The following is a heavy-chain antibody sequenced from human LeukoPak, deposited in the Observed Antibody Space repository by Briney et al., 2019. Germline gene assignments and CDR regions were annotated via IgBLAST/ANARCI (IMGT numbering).Heavy chain of an antibody. CDR1: GFTFSSYA. CDR2: ISGSGGST. CDR3: AKEGVCSSTSCYLSATDY. J-gene: IGHJ4*02. Sequence: PGGSLRLSCAASGFTFSSYAMSWVRQAPGKGLEWVSAISGSGGSTYYADSVKGRFTISRDNSKNTLYLQMNSLRAEDTAVYYCAKEGVCSSTSCYLSATDYWGQGTLVTVSS. D-gene: IGHD2-2*01. V-gene: IGHV3-23*01.